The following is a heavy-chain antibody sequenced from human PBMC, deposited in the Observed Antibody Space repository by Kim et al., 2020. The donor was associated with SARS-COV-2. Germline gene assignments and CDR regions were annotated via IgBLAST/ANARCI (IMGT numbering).Heavy chain of an antibody. CDR3: ARDYRFLKLYYFDY. J-gene: IGHJ4*02. Sequence: AQKFQGRVTMTRDTSTSTVYMGLSSLRSEDTAVYYCARDYRFLKLYYFDYWGQGTLVTVSS. V-gene: IGHV1-46*01. D-gene: IGHD3-3*01.